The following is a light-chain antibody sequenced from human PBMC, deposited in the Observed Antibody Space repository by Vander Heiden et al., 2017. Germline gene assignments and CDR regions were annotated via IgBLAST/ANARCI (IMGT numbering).Light chain of an antibody. J-gene: IGLJ7*01. V-gene: IGLV2-14*01. CDR3: SSYTSSSTLGTV. CDR1: SSDVGGYNY. Sequence: QSALTQPASVSGSPGPSITISCTGTSSDVGGYNYVSWYQQHPGKAPKLMIYDVSNRPSGVSNRFSGSKSGNTASLTISWLQAEDEADYYCSSYTSSSTLGTVFGGGTQLTVL. CDR2: DVS.